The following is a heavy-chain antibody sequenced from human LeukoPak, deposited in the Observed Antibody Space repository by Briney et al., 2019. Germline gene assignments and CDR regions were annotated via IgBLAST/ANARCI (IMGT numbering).Heavy chain of an antibody. CDR2: IRYDGSYT. D-gene: IGHD4/OR15-4a*01. Sequence: PGGSLRLSCEASGFTFSGNWMHWVRQAPGKGLVWVSRIRYDGSYTSYADSVKGRFTISRDNAHNTLYLQMNSLRPEDTAVYYCAKDDYHRHWGQGTLVSVST. CDR1: GFTFSGNW. V-gene: IGHV3-74*01. CDR3: AKDDYHRH. J-gene: IGHJ4*02.